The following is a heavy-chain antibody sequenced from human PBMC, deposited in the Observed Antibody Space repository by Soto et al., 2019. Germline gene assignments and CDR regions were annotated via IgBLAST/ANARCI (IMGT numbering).Heavy chain of an antibody. D-gene: IGHD3-9*01. CDR3: ASLSNILTGP. CDR2: ISSSGSTI. CDR1: GFTFSSYE. J-gene: IGHJ4*02. V-gene: IGHV3-48*03. Sequence: EVQLVESGGGLVQPGGSLRLSCAASGFTFSSYEMTWVRQAPGKGLEWVSYISSSGSTIYYADSVKGRFTISRDNAKNSLYLQMNSLRAEDTAVYYCASLSNILTGPWGQGTLVTVSS.